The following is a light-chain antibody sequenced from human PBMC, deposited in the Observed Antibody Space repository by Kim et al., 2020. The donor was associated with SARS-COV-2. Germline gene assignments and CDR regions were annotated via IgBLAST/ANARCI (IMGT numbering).Light chain of an antibody. CDR2: VGTGGSVG. CDR3: GADHGSGHKFVYV. V-gene: IGLV9-49*01. Sequence: CTLSSGDSNYKVDWYQQRPGKGPRFVMRVGTGGSVGSKGDGIPDRFSVLGSGLNRYLIIKNIQEEDESDYHCGADHGSGHKFVYVFGTGTKVTVL. J-gene: IGLJ1*01. CDR1: SGDSNYK.